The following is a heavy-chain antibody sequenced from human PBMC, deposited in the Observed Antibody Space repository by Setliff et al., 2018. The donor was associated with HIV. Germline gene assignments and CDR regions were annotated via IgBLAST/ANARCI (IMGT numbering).Heavy chain of an antibody. Sequence: SETLSLTCSVSGASISSNSYYWGWIRQPAGKGLEWIGHIHTSGSTKYNPSLKSRVTISADTSKNQFSLNLSSVTAAETAVYYCARVGYHGSGRYSFDYWGQGTLVTVSS. CDR1: GASISSNSYY. D-gene: IGHD3-10*01. J-gene: IGHJ4*02. CDR3: ARVGYHGSGRYSFDY. CDR2: IHTSGST. V-gene: IGHV4-61*09.